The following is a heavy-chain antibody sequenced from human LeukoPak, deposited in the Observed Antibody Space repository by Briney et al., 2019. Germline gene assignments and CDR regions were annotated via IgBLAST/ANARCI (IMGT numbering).Heavy chain of an antibody. CDR3: ARDLEDSSPFGAFDM. CDR2: IWYDGSNK. Sequence: PGRSLRLSCAASGFTFSSYGMHWVRQAPGKGLEWVAVIWYDGSNKYYVDSVKGRFTISRDNSKNTLYLEMTSLRAEDTAVYYCARDLEDSSPFGAFDMWGQGTMVTVSS. CDR1: GFTFSSYG. J-gene: IGHJ3*02. V-gene: IGHV3-33*01. D-gene: IGHD3-22*01.